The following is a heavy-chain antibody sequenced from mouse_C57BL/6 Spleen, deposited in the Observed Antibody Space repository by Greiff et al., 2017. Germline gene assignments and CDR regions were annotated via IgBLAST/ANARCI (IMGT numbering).Heavy chain of an antibody. CDR1: GFSLTSYG. J-gene: IGHJ3*01. V-gene: IGHV2-4*01. CDR2: IWSGGST. CDR3: AKENYGSSYIFAY. D-gene: IGHD1-1*01. Sequence: VKLMESGPGLVQPSQSLSITCTVSGFSLTSYGVHWVRQPPGKGLEWLGVIWSGGSTDYNAAFISRLSISKDNSKSQVFFKMNSLQADDTAIYYCAKENYGSSYIFAYWGQGTLVTVSA.